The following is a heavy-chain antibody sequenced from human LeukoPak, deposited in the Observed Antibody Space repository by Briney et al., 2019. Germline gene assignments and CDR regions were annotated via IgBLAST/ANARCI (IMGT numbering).Heavy chain of an antibody. CDR1: GARLTNHTYF. CDR3: ARFKSGGFYYFDS. CDR2: IFASGTA. Sequence: PSETLSLTCSVSGARLTNHTYFQWSWFRLPPVKGLAFIGKIFASGTAALTPSLKSRVTMSLDTSKNEFSLRLTSVTAEDSAVYYCARFKSGGFYYFDSWGQGTLVTVSS. D-gene: IGHD2-15*01. J-gene: IGHJ4*02. V-gene: IGHV4-61*01.